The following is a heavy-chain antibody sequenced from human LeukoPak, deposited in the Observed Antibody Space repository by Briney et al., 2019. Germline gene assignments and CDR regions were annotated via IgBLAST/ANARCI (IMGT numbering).Heavy chain of an antibody. CDR1: GGSISSSSYY. D-gene: IGHD1-26*01. CDR3: ARGGGGELLATFDY. J-gene: IGHJ4*02. CDR2: IYYSGST. Sequence: SETLSLTCTVSGGSISSSSYYWSWIRQPPGKGLEWIGYIYYSGSTNYNPSLKSRVTISVDTSKNQFSLKLSSVTAADTAVYYCARGGGGELLATFDYWGQGTLVTVSS. V-gene: IGHV4-61*01.